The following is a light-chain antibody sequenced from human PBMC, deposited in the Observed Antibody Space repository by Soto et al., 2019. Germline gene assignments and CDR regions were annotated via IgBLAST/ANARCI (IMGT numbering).Light chain of an antibody. CDR2: DAS. Sequence: DIQMTQSPSTLSASIGDRVTITCRASQSISSWLAWYQQEPGKAPKLLIYDASSLRSGVPSRFSGSGSGTEFTLTISSLQPNDFATYYCQHYTPYSSVTSGQGTRLEI. V-gene: IGKV1-5*01. J-gene: IGKJ5*01. CDR1: QSISSW. CDR3: QHYTPYSSVT.